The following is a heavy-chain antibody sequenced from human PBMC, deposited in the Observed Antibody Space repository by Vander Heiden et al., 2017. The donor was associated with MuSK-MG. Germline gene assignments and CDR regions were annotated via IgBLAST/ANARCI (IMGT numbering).Heavy chain of an antibody. J-gene: IGHJ4*02. CDR1: GFAFRSYV. V-gene: IGHV3-23*01. D-gene: IGHD6-13*01. CDR3: AKDSSRSLDY. Sequence: EVQLLESGGGLVQPGESLRLSCAASGFAFRSYVMRWARQAPGKGLEWVSSISDGGDSTYYADSVKGRFTISRDNSKNTLYLKMNSLRVEDTAVYYCAKDSSRSLDYWGQGTLVTVSS. CDR2: ISDGGDST.